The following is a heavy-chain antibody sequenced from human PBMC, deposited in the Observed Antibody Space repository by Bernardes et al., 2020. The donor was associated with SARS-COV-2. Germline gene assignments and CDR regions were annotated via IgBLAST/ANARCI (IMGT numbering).Heavy chain of an antibody. D-gene: IGHD6-19*01. V-gene: IGHV4-34*01. J-gene: IGHJ4*02. CDR1: GGSFSGYY. CDR2: INHSGST. CDR3: ASVKGGWYGY. Sequence: SETLSLTCAVYGGSFSGYYWSWIRQPPGKGLEWIGEINHSGSTNYNPSLKSRVTISVDTSKNQFSLKLSSVTAADTAVYYCASVKGGWYGYWGQGTLVTVSS.